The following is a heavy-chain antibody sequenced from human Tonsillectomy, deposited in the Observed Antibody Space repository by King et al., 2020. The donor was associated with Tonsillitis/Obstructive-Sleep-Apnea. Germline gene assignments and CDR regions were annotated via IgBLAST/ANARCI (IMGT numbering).Heavy chain of an antibody. D-gene: IGHD3-3*01. V-gene: IGHV4-4*02. CDR1: GDSISTKYW. J-gene: IGHJ4*02. CDR3: ASALFGKRGFNY. Sequence: VQLQESDPGLVKPSGTLSLTCAFSGDSISTKYWWTWVRQPPGKGLEWIGEISYAGRTASNPTLKNRVTISLDKSRHEFSLQLRAVTAADTAMYYCASALFGKRGFNYWGQGTLVTVSS. CDR2: ISYAGRT.